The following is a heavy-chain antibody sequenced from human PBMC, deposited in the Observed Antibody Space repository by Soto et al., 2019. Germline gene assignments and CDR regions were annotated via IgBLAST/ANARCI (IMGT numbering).Heavy chain of an antibody. CDR2: IKNDGSST. V-gene: IGHV3-74*01. Sequence: PGGSLRLSCAASGFAFSSYWMHWVRQAPGKGLVWVSRIKNDGSSTNYADSVKGRFTISRDNANNTLYLQIDSLRAEDTAVYYCARVTSNDYSYLSVWGKGTTVTVS. CDR1: GFAFSSYW. J-gene: IGHJ6*03. D-gene: IGHD4-4*01. CDR3: ARVTSNDYSYLSV.